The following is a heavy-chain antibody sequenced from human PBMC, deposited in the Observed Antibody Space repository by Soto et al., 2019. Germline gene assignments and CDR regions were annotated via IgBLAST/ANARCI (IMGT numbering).Heavy chain of an antibody. CDR2: VSTSSTHI. Sequence: GGSLRLSWAASGFTFSTYSMNWVRQAPGKGLEWVSFVSTSSTHIFYADSVKGRFTVSRDNAKNSLYLQMNSLTAEDTAVYYCARRIVVGTNWLDSWGQGILVTVSS. J-gene: IGHJ5*01. CDR1: GFTFSTYS. CDR3: ARRIVVGTNWLDS. V-gene: IGHV3-21*06. D-gene: IGHD2-2*01.